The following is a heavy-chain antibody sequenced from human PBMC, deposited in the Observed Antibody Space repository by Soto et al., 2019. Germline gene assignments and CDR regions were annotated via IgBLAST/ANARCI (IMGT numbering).Heavy chain of an antibody. CDR1: DFILSDAW. Sequence: EVQLEESGGGLIKHGESLTLSCAASDFILSDAWMKWVRQAPGKGMEWVGRIKSKGHGVTTDYAAPLKGRIAIFRDDSKNTLYLQMNSLQTDDTAIYYCASYRDDIVLRRYDYCGQGALVNVSS. V-gene: IGHV3-15*07. CDR3: ASYRDDIVLRRYDY. CDR2: IKSKGHGVTT. J-gene: IGHJ4*02. D-gene: IGHD2-15*01.